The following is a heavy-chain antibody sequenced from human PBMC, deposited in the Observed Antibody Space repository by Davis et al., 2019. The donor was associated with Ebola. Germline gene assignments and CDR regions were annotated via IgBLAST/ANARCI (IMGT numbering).Heavy chain of an antibody. D-gene: IGHD3-16*01. CDR3: ARDRPLDFFFGDYYGMDV. CDR2: IKPDGGEE. CDR1: GFTFSNYW. V-gene: IGHV3-7*01. J-gene: IGHJ6*02. Sequence: GESLKISCAASGFTFSNYWMSWVRQAPGKGLEWVANIKPDGGEEQYVDSMKGRFTISRDNAKNSLFLQMNSLRAEDTAVYYCARDRPLDFFFGDYYGMDVWGQGTTVTVSS.